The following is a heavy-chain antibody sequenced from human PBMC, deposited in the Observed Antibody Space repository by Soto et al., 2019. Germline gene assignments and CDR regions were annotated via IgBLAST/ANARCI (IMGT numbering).Heavy chain of an antibody. Sequence: QVQLVQSGAEVKKPGSSVKVSCKASGGTFSSYAISWVRQAPGQGLEWMGGIIPIFGTANYAQQFQGRVTITADESTSRAYMELSSLRSEDTAVYYCARSGFPGIAAYWGQGTLVTVSS. CDR3: ARSGFPGIAAY. CDR1: GGTFSSYA. D-gene: IGHD6-13*01. CDR2: IIPIFGTA. J-gene: IGHJ4*02. V-gene: IGHV1-69*12.